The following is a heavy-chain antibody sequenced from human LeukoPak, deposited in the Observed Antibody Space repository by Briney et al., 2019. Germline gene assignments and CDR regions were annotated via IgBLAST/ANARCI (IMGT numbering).Heavy chain of an antibody. V-gene: IGHV4-59*08. CDR3: ARLTHLGWYFDL. Sequence: SETLSLTCTVSGGSISSYYWSWIRQPLGKGLEWIGYIYYSGNTNYNPSLKSRVTISVDTSKNQFSLKLSSVTAADTAVYYCARLTHLGWYFDLWGRGTLVTVSS. CDR2: IYYSGNT. CDR1: GGSISSYY. D-gene: IGHD3-16*01. J-gene: IGHJ2*01.